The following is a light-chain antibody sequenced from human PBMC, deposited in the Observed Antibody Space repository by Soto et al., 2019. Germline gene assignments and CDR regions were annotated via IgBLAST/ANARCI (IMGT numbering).Light chain of an antibody. Sequence: QSALTQPRSVSGSPGQSVTISCTGTRNDVGGYDFVSWYQHHPGKAPRLLLYDVSERPSGVPDSFSGSKSGDTASLTISGLQAEDEADYYCCSYAGSYTLYVFGSGTKLTVL. V-gene: IGLV2-11*01. CDR3: CSYAGSYTLYV. CDR2: DVS. CDR1: RNDVGGYDF. J-gene: IGLJ1*01.